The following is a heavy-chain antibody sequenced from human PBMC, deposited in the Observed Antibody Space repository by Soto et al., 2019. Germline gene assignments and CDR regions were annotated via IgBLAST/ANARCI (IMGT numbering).Heavy chain of an antibody. V-gene: IGHV1-2*07. J-gene: IGHJ4*02. Sequence: ASVKVSCKASGYTFTGYYMHWVRQAPGQGLEWMGWINPNSGSTKYRPSLKSRVTISVDTSKNQFSLKVSSATAADTAVYYCARHSNRNYGLYYFDYWGLGALVTVSS. CDR1: GYTFTGYY. D-gene: IGHD4-4*01. CDR3: ARHSNRNYGLYYFDY. CDR2: INPNSGST.